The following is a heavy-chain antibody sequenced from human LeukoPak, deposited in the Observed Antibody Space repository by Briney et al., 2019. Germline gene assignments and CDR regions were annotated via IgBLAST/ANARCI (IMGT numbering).Heavy chain of an antibody. CDR3: AKELSRLNNYYFDY. V-gene: IGHV3-30*02. D-gene: IGHD5-24*01. J-gene: IGHJ4*02. Sequence: GGSLRLSCAASGFTFSAYGMHWVRQTPGKGLEWVAFIRYDGSNKSYADSVKGRFTISRDNSKNTLYVQMNTPRAEDTAVYYCAKELSRLNNYYFDYWGQGTLVTVSS. CDR1: GFTFSAYG. CDR2: IRYDGSNK.